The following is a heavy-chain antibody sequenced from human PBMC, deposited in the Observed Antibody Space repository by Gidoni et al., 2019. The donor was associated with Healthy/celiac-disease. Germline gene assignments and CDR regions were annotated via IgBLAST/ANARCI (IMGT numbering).Heavy chain of an antibody. V-gene: IGHV4-31*03. D-gene: IGHD4-4*01. CDR3: ARGITDYSNYEGNWFDP. CDR1: GGSISSGGYY. Sequence: QVQLQESGPGLVKPSQTLSLTCTVSGGSISSGGYYWSWIRQHPGKGLEWIGYIYYSGSTYYNPSLKSRVTISVDTSKNQFSLKLSSVTAADTAVYYCARGITDYSNYEGNWFDPWGQGTLVTVSS. CDR2: IYYSGST. J-gene: IGHJ5*02.